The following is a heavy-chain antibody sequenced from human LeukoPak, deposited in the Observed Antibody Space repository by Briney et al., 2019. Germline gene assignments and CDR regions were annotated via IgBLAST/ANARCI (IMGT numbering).Heavy chain of an antibody. CDR2: IKEDGSEK. J-gene: IGHJ1*01. V-gene: IGHV3-7*01. D-gene: IGHD4-17*01. Sequence: GGSLRLSCAASGFTFSSYWMTWVHQAPGKEPEWVANIKEDGSEKYYEDSVRGRFTISRDNAKNTLYLDMNSLRAEDTAVFYCATDQVHGYFRQWGQGTLVTVSS. CDR3: ATDQVHGYFRQ. CDR1: GFTFSSYW.